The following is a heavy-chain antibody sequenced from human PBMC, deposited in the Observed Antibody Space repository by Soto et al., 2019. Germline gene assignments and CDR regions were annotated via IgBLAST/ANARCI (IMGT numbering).Heavy chain of an antibody. CDR2: ISSSSSTI. V-gene: IGHV3-48*02. CDR1: GFTFSSYS. J-gene: IGHJ4*02. CDR3: ARDEYYDFWSGYYTDY. Sequence: PGXSLRLSGAASGFTFSSYSINWVLQAPGKGLEWVSYISSSSSTIYYADSVKGRFTISRDNAKNSLYLQMNSLRDEDTAVYYCARDEYYDFWSGYYTDYWGQGTLVTVSS. D-gene: IGHD3-3*01.